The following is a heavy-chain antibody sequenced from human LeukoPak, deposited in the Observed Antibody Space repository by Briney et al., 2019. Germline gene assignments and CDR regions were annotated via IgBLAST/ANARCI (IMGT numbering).Heavy chain of an antibody. J-gene: IGHJ4*02. D-gene: IGHD3-22*01. CDR1: GFTFNTYT. CDR2: ISANGGGT. CDR3: ATDREGDPSCYYLV. Sequence: QPGGSLRLSCAASGFTFNTYTMNWVRQTPGKGLEWVSSISANGGGTYYADSVKGRFTISRDNSKNTLFLQMNSLRAEDSAVYYCATDREGDPSCYYLVGGQGTLITVSS. V-gene: IGHV3-23*01.